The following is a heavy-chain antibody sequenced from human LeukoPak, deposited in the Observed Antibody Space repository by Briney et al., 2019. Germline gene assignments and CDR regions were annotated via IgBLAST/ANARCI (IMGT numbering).Heavy chain of an antibody. D-gene: IGHD5-12*01. Sequence: SETLSLTCTVSGGSISSYYWSWLRQPAGKGLEWIGRIYTSGSTNYNPSLKSRVTMSVDTSKNQFSLKLSSVTAADTAVYYCARGAARSGYDSFDYWGQGTLVTVSS. CDR2: IYTSGST. CDR1: GGSISSYY. J-gene: IGHJ4*02. V-gene: IGHV4-4*07. CDR3: ARGAARSGYDSFDY.